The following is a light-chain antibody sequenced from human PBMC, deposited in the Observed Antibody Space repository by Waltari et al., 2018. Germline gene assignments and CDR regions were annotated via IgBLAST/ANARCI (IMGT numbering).Light chain of an antibody. CDR1: SLRSYH. CDR2: DKN. CDR3: HSRDASGVGGS. Sequence: SSELTQDPAVSVAMGQTVSITCQGDSLRSYHASWYQQRPGQAPILVLYDKNNRPSGVPDRFSGSSSDNTASLTITGAQAEDEASYYCHSRDASGVGGSFGGGTKLTVL. V-gene: IGLV3-19*01. J-gene: IGLJ2*01.